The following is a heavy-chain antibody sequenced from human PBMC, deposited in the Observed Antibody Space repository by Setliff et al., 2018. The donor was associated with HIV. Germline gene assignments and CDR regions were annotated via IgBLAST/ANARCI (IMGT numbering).Heavy chain of an antibody. CDR1: GYSFPSYW. V-gene: IGHV5-51*01. D-gene: IGHD3-10*01. CDR2: FYPGDSDV. Sequence: GESLKISCKGSGYSFPSYWIGWVRQMPGKGLEWLGIFYPGDSDVRYSPSFQGQVTFSADKSISTAYLHWSSLQASDTAIYYCARRPYFYGSGNLNFFDFWGQGTLVTVSS. J-gene: IGHJ4*02. CDR3: ARRPYFYGSGNLNFFDF.